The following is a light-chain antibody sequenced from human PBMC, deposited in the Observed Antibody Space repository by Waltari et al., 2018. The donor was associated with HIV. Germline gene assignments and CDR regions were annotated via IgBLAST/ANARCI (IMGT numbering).Light chain of an antibody. Sequence: EIVLTQSPGTLSLSPGERATLSCRASQSVSSSYLAWYQQKPGQAPRLLIYGASSRATGIPDRFSGSGSGTDFTLTISRLEPEEFAVYYCQQYGNSQAFGQGTKVEIK. CDR3: QQYGNSQA. V-gene: IGKV3-20*01. CDR2: GAS. CDR1: QSVSSSY. J-gene: IGKJ1*01.